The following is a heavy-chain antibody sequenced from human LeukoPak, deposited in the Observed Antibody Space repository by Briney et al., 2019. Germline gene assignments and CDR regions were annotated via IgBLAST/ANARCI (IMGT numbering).Heavy chain of an antibody. Sequence: SETLSLTCTVSGGSISSYYWSWIRQPPGKGLEWIGNIYDSGSTNYNPSLKSRLTISVDTSKNQFSLNLSSVTAADTAVYYCAREISWARGAFDISGQGTMVTVSS. CDR1: GGSISSYY. D-gene: IGHD6-13*01. CDR2: IYDSGST. J-gene: IGHJ3*02. CDR3: AREISWARGAFDI. V-gene: IGHV4-59*12.